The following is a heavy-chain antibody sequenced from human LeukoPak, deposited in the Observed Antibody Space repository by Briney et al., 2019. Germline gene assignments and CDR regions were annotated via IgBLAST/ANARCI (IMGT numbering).Heavy chain of an antibody. D-gene: IGHD5-18*01. J-gene: IGHJ4*02. CDR2: INPSGGST. V-gene: IGHV1-46*01. Sequence: GASVKVSCKASGYTFTSYYMHWVRQAPGQGLEWMGIINPSGGSTSYAQKFQGRVTMTRDTSISTAYMELSRLRSDDTAVYYCAREHVRGYSYGYNDYWGQGTLVTVSS. CDR3: AREHVRGYSYGYNDY. CDR1: GYTFTSYY.